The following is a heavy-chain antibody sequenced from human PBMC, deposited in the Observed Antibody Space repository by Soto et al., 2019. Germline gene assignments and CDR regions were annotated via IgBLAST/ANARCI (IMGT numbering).Heavy chain of an antibody. V-gene: IGHV3-23*01. CDR2: ISSNGADT. D-gene: IGHD1-26*01. Sequence: EVQLLESGGGLVQPGGSLRLSCEASGFTFSSYGMRWVHQAPGKGREWVSDISSNGADTFYGGSVKGRFTVPRDKSKNTLYLHLGSLRAEDTAVYYCTRGAISTRGMDVWGQGTTFTVSS. CDR3: TRGAISTRGMDV. J-gene: IGHJ6*02. CDR1: GFTFSSYG.